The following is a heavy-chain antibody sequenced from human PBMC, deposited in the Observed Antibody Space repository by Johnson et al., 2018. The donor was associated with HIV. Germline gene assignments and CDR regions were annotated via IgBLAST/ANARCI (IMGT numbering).Heavy chain of an antibody. CDR1: RFTFSSYG. CDR2: ISYDGANK. D-gene: IGHD2-21*01. Sequence: QVQLVESGGGVVQPGRSLRLSCVASRFTFSSYGMHWVRQAPGKGLEWVAVISYDGANKYYADSVKRRFTISRDNSKNTLYLQMNSLRAEDTALYYCAKAYCPGCDAFEIWGQGTMVTVSS. V-gene: IGHV3-30*18. CDR3: AKAYCPGCDAFEI. J-gene: IGHJ3*02.